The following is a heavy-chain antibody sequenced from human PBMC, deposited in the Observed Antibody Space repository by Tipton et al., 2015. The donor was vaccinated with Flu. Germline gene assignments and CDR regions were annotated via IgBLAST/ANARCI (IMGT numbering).Heavy chain of an antibody. V-gene: IGHV3-7*01. CDR3: ARAPQWISYAFDI. Sequence: SLRLSCVASGFTLSLYWMTWVRQALGKGLEWVASIKQDGTEKYYVDSVKGRFTISRDNAKSSVYLQMNSLRAEDTAVYYCARAPQWISYAFDIWGQGTMVTVSS. CDR2: IKQDGTEK. J-gene: IGHJ3*02. D-gene: IGHD2-2*03. CDR1: GFTLSLYW.